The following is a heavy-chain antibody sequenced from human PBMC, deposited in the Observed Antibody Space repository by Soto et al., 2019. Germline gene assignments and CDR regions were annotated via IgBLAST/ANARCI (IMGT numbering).Heavy chain of an antibody. CDR1: GGTFSSYA. Sequence: QVQLVQSGAEVKKPGSSVKVSCKASGGTFSSYAISWVRQAPGQGLEWMGGIIPIFGTANYAQKFQGRVTITADESTSTAYMELSSLRSEDTAVYYCARGDSSDYYPNYYYYYGMDVWGQGTTVTVSS. CDR2: IIPIFGTA. J-gene: IGHJ6*02. V-gene: IGHV1-69*01. CDR3: ARGDSSDYYPNYYYYYGMDV. D-gene: IGHD3-22*01.